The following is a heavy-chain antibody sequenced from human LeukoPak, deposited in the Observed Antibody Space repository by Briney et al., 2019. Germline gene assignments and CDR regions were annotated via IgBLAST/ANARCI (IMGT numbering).Heavy chain of an antibody. CDR3: ARGLYYDSGAFDI. V-gene: IGHV4-59*01. CDR1: GGSISSYY. D-gene: IGHD3-22*01. CDR2: IYYSGST. Sequence: KASETLSLTCTVSGGSISSYYWSWIRQPPGKGLEWIGYIYYSGSTNYNPSLKSRVTISVDTSKNQFSLKPSSVTAADTAVYYCARGLYYDSGAFDIWGQGTMVTVSS. J-gene: IGHJ3*02.